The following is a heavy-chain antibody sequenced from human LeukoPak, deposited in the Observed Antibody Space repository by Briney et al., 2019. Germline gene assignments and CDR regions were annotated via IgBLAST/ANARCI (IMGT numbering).Heavy chain of an antibody. V-gene: IGHV3-11*01. Sequence: GGSLRLSCAASGFTFSDYYMSWIRQAPGKGLEWVSYISSSGSTIYYADSVKGRFTISRDNAKSSLYLQMNSLRAEDTAVYYCARADYYYDSSGYSDNTYFDYWGQGTLVTVSS. CDR2: ISSSGSTI. J-gene: IGHJ4*02. D-gene: IGHD3-22*01. CDR3: ARADYYYDSSGYSDNTYFDY. CDR1: GFTFSDYY.